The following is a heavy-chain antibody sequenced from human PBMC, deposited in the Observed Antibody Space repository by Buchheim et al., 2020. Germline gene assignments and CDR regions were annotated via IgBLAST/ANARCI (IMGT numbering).Heavy chain of an antibody. D-gene: IGHD5-12*01. V-gene: IGHV1-46*01. CDR2: INPSGGST. Sequence: QVQLVQSGAEVKKPGASVKVSCKASGYTFTSYYMHWVRQATGQGLEWLGIINPSGGSTSYAQKFQGRVTMTRDTSTSTVYMELSSLRSEDTAVYYCARVAYIGIGMNWFDPWGQGTL. CDR1: GYTFTSYY. CDR3: ARVAYIGIGMNWFDP. J-gene: IGHJ5*02.